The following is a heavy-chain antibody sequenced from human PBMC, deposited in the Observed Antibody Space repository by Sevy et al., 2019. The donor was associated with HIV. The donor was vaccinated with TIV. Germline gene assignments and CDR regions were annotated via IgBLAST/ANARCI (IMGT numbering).Heavy chain of an antibody. V-gene: IGHV3-33*01. CDR3: AGDRLGITISAEWGGGMDV. CDR2: IRYDGSNK. Sequence: GGSLRLSCAASGFTLSSYGMHWVRQAPGKGLEWVAVIRYDGSNKYYADSVKGRFTISRGNAKKTLDLQMNSLRAEDTAVNYWAGDRLGITISAEWGGGMDVWGQGTTVTVSS. D-gene: IGHD3-3*01. CDR1: GFTLSSYG. J-gene: IGHJ6*02.